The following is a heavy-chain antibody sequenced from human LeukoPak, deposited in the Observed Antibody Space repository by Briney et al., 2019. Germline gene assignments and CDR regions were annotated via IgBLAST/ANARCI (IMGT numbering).Heavy chain of an antibody. J-gene: IGHJ3*02. CDR1: GGTFSSYA. V-gene: IGHV1-69*13. Sequence: GASVKVSCKASGGTFSSYAISWVRQAPGQGLEWMGGIIPIFGTANYAQKFQGRVTITADESTSTAYMELSSLRSEDTAVYYCARVSYYYDSSGYSHAFDIWGQGTMVTVSS. CDR3: ARVSYYYDSSGYSHAFDI. CDR2: IIPIFGTA. D-gene: IGHD3-22*01.